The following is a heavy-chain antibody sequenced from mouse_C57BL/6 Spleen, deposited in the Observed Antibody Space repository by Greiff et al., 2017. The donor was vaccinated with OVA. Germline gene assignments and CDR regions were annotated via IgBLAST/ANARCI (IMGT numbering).Heavy chain of an antibody. V-gene: IGHV1-82*01. CDR2: IYPGDGDT. D-gene: IGHD1-1*01. J-gene: IGHJ4*01. CDR1: GYAFSSSW. Sequence: QVQLQQSGPELVKPGASVKISCKASGYAFSSSWLNWVKQRPGKGLEWIGRIYPGDGDTNYNGTFQGKATLTADKSSNTAYMQLSSLTSEDSAVYVCASGVTTVVERRYAMDYWGQGTSVTVSS. CDR3: ASGVTTVVERRYAMDY.